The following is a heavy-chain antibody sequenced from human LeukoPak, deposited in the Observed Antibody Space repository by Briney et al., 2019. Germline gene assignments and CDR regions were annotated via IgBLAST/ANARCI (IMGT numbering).Heavy chain of an antibody. CDR2: TFYRSSWYH. D-gene: IGHD3-10*01. J-gene: IGHJ6*02. V-gene: IGHV6-1*01. CDR3: ARDEVVRGVILLGGMDV. CDR1: GDSVSSDSAG. Sequence: SQTLSLTCAISGDSVSSDSAGWNWIRQSPSGGLEWLGRTFYRSSWYHDYAGSVKSRITINPDTSKNQFSLHLKSVTPEDTAVHYCARDEVVRGVILLGGMDVWGQGTTVTVSS.